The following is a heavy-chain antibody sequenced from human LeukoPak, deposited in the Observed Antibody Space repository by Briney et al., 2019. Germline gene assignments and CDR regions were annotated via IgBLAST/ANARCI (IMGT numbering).Heavy chain of an antibody. CDR3: ARHSRSGSGGYENAFDI. V-gene: IGHV4-39*01. CDR2: IYYSGST. CDR1: GGSISSSSYY. Sequence: SETLSLTCTVSGGSISSSSYYWGWIRQPPGKGLEWIGSIYYSGSTYYNPSLKSRVTISVDTSKNQFSLKLSSVTAADTAIYFCARHSRSGSGGYENAFDIWGQGTMVTASS. D-gene: IGHD5-12*01. J-gene: IGHJ3*02.